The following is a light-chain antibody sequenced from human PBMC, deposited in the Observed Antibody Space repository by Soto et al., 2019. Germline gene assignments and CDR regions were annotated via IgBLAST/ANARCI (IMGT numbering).Light chain of an antibody. CDR3: QTWATGILV. CDR1: SGHSSYA. J-gene: IGLJ3*02. V-gene: IGLV4-69*01. Sequence: QPVLTQSPSASASLGASVKLTCTLSSGHSSYAIAWHQQQPEKGPRYLIKLNSDGSHSKGDGIPDRFSGFSSGAERYLTISSLQSEDEADYYCQTWATGILVFGGGTKLTVL. CDR2: LNSDGSH.